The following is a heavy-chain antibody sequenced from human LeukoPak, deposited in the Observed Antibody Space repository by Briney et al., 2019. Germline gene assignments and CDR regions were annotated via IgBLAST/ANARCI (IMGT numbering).Heavy chain of an antibody. J-gene: IGHJ4*02. CDR1: GGSISSYY. V-gene: IGHV4-59*08. D-gene: IGHD5-18*01. CDR2: IYYSGST. Sequence: SETLSLTYTVSGGSISSYYWSWVRQPPGKGLEWIGYIYYSGSTNYNPSLKSRVTISVDTSKNQFSLKLSSVTAADTAVYYCARLPLGGYSMGYWGQGTLVTVSS. CDR3: ARLPLGGYSMGY.